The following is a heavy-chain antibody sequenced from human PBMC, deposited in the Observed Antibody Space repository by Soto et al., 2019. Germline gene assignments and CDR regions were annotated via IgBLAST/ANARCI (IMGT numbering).Heavy chain of an antibody. CDR3: ARTHDSSGPGAFDI. J-gene: IGHJ3*02. Sequence: SVKVSCKASGVTFSSYAISWVRQAPGQGLEWMGEIIPIFGTANYAQKFQGRVTITADKSTSTAYMELSSLRSEDTAVYYCARTHDSSGPGAFDIWGQGTMVTVSS. CDR2: IIPIFGTA. V-gene: IGHV1-69*06. D-gene: IGHD3-22*01. CDR1: GVTFSSYA.